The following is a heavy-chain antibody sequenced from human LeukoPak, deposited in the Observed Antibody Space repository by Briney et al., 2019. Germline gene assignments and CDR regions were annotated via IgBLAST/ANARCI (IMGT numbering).Heavy chain of an antibody. CDR3: ALYCSGGSCYSMGGAFDI. Sequence: PGGSLRLSCAAPGFTFRRYAMSWVRQAPGKGLEWVSAISGNGDSTYYVDSVKGRFTISRDNSKNTLYLQMNSLRAEDTAVYYCALYCSGGSCYSMGGAFDIWGQGTVVTVSS. J-gene: IGHJ3*02. D-gene: IGHD2-15*01. CDR1: GFTFRRYA. V-gene: IGHV3-23*01. CDR2: ISGNGDST.